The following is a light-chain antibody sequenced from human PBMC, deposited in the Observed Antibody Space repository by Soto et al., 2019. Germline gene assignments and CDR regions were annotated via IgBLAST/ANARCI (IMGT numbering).Light chain of an antibody. J-gene: IGKJ5*01. CDR2: GAS. V-gene: IGKV3-20*01. Sequence: EIVLAQSPGSLSLSPADRATLPFRASQSVGGNVAWYQQIPGQPPKLLIFGASSRATGIADKFSGSGSGTDFTLTISRLEPADFALYYCQHYGAAPITFGQGTRLEIK. CDR1: QSVGGN. CDR3: QHYGAAPIT.